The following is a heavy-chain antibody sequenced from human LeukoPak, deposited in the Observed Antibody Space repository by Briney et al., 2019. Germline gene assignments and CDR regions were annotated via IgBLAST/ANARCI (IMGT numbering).Heavy chain of an antibody. D-gene: IGHD2-2*01. V-gene: IGHV4-39*07. CDR1: GGSISSSSYY. CDR3: ARDNQYQLPTYWFDP. CDR2: IYYSGST. Sequence: SETLSLTCTVSGGSISSSSYYWGWTRQPPGRGLEWIGSIYYSGSTYYNPSPKSRVTISVDTSKNQFFLKLSSVTAADTAVYCCARDNQYQLPTYWFDPWGQGTLVTVSS. J-gene: IGHJ5*02.